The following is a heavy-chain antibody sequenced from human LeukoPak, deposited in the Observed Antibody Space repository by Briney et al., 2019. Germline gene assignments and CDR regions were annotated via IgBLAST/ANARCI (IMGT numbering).Heavy chain of an antibody. D-gene: IGHD3-22*01. CDR3: AKSGYYDSSGYYGEDDY. V-gene: IGHV3-23*01. Sequence: GGSLRLSCAASGFTFSSYAMSWVRQAPGKGLEWVSAISGSGGSTYYADSVKGRFTISRDNSKNTLYLQMNSLRAEDTAVYCCAKSGYYDSSGYYGEDDYWGQGTLVTVSS. CDR1: GFTFSSYA. J-gene: IGHJ4*02. CDR2: ISGSGGST.